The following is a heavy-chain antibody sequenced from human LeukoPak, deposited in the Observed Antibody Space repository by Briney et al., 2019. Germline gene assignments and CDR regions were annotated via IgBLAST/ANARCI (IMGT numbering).Heavy chain of an antibody. CDR2: IWYDGSNK. V-gene: IGHV3-33*08. CDR1: GFTVISNY. CDR3: ARETNDAFDI. J-gene: IGHJ3*02. D-gene: IGHD1-1*01. Sequence: GGSLRLSCAASGFTVISNYMSWVRQAPGKGLEWVAVIWYDGSNKYYADSVKGQFTISRDNSKNTLYLQMNSLRAEDTAIYYCARETNDAFDIWGQGTMVTVSS.